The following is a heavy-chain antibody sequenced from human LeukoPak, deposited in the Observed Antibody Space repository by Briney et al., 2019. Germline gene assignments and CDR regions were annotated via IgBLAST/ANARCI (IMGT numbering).Heavy chain of an antibody. CDR1: GITFSSYG. V-gene: IGHV3-30*18. CDR3: AKDPLDY. J-gene: IGHJ4*02. Sequence: GGSLRLSCAASGITFSSYGMHWVRQAPGKGLEWVAVISYDGSNKYYADSVKGRFTISRDNSKNTLYLQMNSLRAEDTAVYYCAKDPLDYWGQGTLVTVSS. CDR2: ISYDGSNK.